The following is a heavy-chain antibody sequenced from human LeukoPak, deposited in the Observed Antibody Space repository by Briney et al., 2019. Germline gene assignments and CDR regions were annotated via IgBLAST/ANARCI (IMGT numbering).Heavy chain of an antibody. CDR2: ISGGGGST. CDR1: GFTFDDYD. Sequence: PGGSLRLSCAASGFTFDDYDMQWVRQAPGKGLEWVSLISGGGGSTYYADSVKGRFTISRDNSKNSLYLQMNSLRTEDTTLYCGEKDIGCAVGATDWFDYWGQGTLVTVSS. J-gene: IGHJ4*02. D-gene: IGHD1-26*01. V-gene: IGHV3-43*02. CDR3: EKDIGCAVGATDWFDY.